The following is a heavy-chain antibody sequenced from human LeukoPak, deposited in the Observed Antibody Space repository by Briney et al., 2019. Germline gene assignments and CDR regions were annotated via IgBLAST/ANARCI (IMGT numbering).Heavy chain of an antibody. Sequence: PSETLSLTCAVYGGSFSGYYWSWIRQPPGKGLEWIGEINHSGSTNYNPSLKSRVTISVGTSKNQFSLKLSSVTAADTAVYYCARGRITIFGVVRNWFDPWGQGTLVTVSS. CDR3: ARGRITIFGVVRNWFDP. V-gene: IGHV4-34*01. J-gene: IGHJ5*02. CDR2: INHSGST. CDR1: GGSFSGYY. D-gene: IGHD3-3*01.